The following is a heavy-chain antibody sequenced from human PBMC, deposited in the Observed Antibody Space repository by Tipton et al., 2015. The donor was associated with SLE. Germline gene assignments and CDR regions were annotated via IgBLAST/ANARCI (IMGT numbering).Heavy chain of an antibody. Sequence: TLSLTCTVSGGSISSYYWSWIRQPPGKGLEWIGYIYYSGSTNYNPSLKSRVTMSVDTSKNQFSLKLSSVTAADTAVYYCARDGYGGSHFSYWGQGTLVTVSS. V-gene: IGHV4-59*01. D-gene: IGHD1-26*01. CDR1: GGSISSYY. J-gene: IGHJ4*02. CDR3: ARDGYGGSHFSY. CDR2: IYYSGST.